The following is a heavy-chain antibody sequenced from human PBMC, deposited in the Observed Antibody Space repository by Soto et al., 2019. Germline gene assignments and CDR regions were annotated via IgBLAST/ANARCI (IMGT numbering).Heavy chain of an antibody. J-gene: IGHJ6*02. CDR3: AGGGVRGVITRTRDYYGMDV. CDR2: IYPGDSDT. D-gene: IGHD3-10*01. Sequence: PGESLKISCKGSGYSFTSYWIGWMRQMPGKDLEWMGIIYPGDSDTRYSPSFQGQVTISADKSISTAYLQWSSLKASDTAMYYCAGGGVRGVITRTRDYYGMDVWGQGTTVTVSS. V-gene: IGHV5-51*01. CDR1: GYSFTSYW.